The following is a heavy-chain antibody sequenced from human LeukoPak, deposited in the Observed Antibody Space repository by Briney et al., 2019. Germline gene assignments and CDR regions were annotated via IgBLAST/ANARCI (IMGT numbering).Heavy chain of an antibody. D-gene: IGHD3-10*01. V-gene: IGHV4-39*01. Sequence: PSETLSLTCTVSGGSISSSSYYWGWIRQPPGKGLEWIGSIYYSESTYYNPSLKSRVTISVDTSKNQFSLKLSSVTAADTAVYYCARVNLTMVRGVIIGNYYYYYMDVWGNGTTVTVSS. CDR3: ARVNLTMVRGVIIGNYYYYYMDV. CDR2: IYYSEST. J-gene: IGHJ6*03. CDR1: GGSISSSSYY.